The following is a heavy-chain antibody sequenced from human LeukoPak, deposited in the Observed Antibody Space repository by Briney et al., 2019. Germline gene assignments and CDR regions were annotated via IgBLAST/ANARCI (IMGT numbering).Heavy chain of an antibody. V-gene: IGHV4-39*07. CDR3: ARALRISLGYGYGTSYFDY. D-gene: IGHD2/OR15-2a*01. CDR2: IYYSGTT. J-gene: IGHJ4*02. Sequence: SETLSLTCTVSGASISSSSYYWGWIRQPPGMGLEWNGNIYYSGTTYYNPSLKSRVTISIDTSQKHFSLELSSVTAADTAMYYCARALRISLGYGYGTSYFDYWDQGSLVTVSS. CDR1: GASISSSSYY.